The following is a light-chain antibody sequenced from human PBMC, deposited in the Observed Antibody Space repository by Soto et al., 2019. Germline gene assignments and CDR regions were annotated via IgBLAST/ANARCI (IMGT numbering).Light chain of an antibody. Sequence: QSALTQPASVSGSPGQSITISCTGTSSDVGGYNYVSWYQQQPGKAPKLMIYEVSNRPSGVSNRFSGSKSGNTASLTISGFQAEDEADYYCSSYTSSSIDYVFGTGTKVTV. CDR2: EVS. CDR1: SSDVGGYNY. CDR3: SSYTSSSIDYV. V-gene: IGLV2-14*01. J-gene: IGLJ1*01.